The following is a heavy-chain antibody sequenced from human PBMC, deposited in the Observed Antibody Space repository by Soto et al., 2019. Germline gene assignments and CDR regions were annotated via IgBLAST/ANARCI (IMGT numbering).Heavy chain of an antibody. CDR1: GDSFSSYY. CDR2: IYHSGTT. V-gene: IGHV4-59*01. D-gene: IGHD2-15*01. Sequence: QVQLQESGPGLVKPSETLSLTCTVSGDSFSSYYWSWIRQPPGKGLEWIGYIYHSGTTTYNPSLKSRVTISVDTSKNQFSLKLSSMTAADTAVYYCAREYSRWFDPWGQGTLVTVSS. CDR3: AREYSRWFDP. J-gene: IGHJ5*02.